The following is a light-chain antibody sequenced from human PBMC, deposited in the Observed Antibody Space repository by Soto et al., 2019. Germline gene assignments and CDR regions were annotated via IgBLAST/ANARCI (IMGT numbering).Light chain of an antibody. Sequence: EVVLTQSPGTLSFSPWERAARSFGASQSVAANYLAWYQQKRGQAPRLLIYGASSRATGIPDRFSGSGSGTDFTLTISRLEPEDFSVYYCHQYGTAPLTFGPGTKVDI. CDR1: QSVAANY. J-gene: IGKJ3*01. V-gene: IGKV3-20*01. CDR3: HQYGTAPLT. CDR2: GAS.